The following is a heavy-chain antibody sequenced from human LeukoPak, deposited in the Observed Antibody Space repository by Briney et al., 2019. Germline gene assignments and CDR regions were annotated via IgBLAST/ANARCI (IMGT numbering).Heavy chain of an antibody. V-gene: IGHV3-23*01. CDR1: GFTFSTYA. Sequence: GGTLRLSCAASGFTFSTYAMGWVRQAPGKGLEWVSAISTGYSTYYADSVKGRFIISRDNSKNTLFLQINTLRAEDTAVYYCAKDFSQEGSHSVDYWGQGTLVTVSS. CDR2: ISTGYST. J-gene: IGHJ4*02. D-gene: IGHD1-26*01. CDR3: AKDFSQEGSHSVDY.